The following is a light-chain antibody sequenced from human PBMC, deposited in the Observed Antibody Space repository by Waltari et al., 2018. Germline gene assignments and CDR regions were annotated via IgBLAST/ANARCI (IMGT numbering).Light chain of an antibody. Sequence: EVVMTQPPATLSVFPGESATLSCRASQTVATNLAWYQQRPGQAPRLLIFDASTRAPSVPAKFSGSGSGTEFTLTIRSLQSEDSAIYYCQQYNRWPPITFGQGTRLEI. CDR3: QQYNRWPPIT. V-gene: IGKV3-15*01. J-gene: IGKJ5*01. CDR2: DAS. CDR1: QTVATN.